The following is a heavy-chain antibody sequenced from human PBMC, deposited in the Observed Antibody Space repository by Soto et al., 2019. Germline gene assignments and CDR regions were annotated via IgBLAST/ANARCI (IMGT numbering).Heavy chain of an antibody. Sequence: QVQLVQSGAEEKKPGASVKVSCKAAGYTFSSYAMHWVRQAPGQSLEWMGWIIPGNGNTRFSQKFQGRVTITRDTXASTAYMELSSLRSEDTAVYYCARDVGLCPYGMDVWGQGTTVTVFS. J-gene: IGHJ6*02. CDR3: ARDVGLCPYGMDV. CDR1: GYTFSSYA. CDR2: IIPGNGNT. V-gene: IGHV1-3*05. D-gene: IGHD2-21*01.